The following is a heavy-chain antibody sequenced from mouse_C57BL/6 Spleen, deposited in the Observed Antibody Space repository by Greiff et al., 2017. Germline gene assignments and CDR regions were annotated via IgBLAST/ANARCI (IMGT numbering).Heavy chain of an antibody. CDR1: GFSFTSYG. V-gene: IGHV2-9*01. CDR2: IWGGGST. CDR3: AEHGNYGAFAY. D-gene: IGHD1-1*02. Sequence: QVQLQQSGPGLVAPSQCLSISCTASGFSFTSYGVDWVRQPPGKGLEWLGVIWGGGSTNYNPARMSRLSINTDNSKSQVFLKINSLQTNDTAMYYCAEHGNYGAFAYWGQGTLVTVSA. J-gene: IGHJ3*01.